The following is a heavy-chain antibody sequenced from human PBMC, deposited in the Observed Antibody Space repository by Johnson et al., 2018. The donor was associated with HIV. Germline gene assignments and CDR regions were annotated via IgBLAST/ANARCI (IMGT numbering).Heavy chain of an antibody. D-gene: IGHD4-17*01. CDR2: FYSGGST. CDR3: ARESNGDYVAFDI. J-gene: IGHJ3*02. V-gene: IGHV3-53*01. CDR1: GFTVSSNY. Sequence: VQVVESGGGLIQPGGSLRLSCAASGFTVSSNYMSWVRQAPGKGLEWVSLFYSGGSTYSADSVKGRFTISRDDSRNTLHLQMNSLRPEDTAVYYCARESNGDYVAFDIWGQGTMVTVSS.